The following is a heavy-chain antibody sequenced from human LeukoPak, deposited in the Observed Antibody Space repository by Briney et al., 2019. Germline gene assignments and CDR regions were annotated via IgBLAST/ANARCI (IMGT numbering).Heavy chain of an antibody. V-gene: IGHV3-23*01. J-gene: IGHJ4*02. CDR2: ISGDGAKP. Sequence: GGSLRLSCAASGITFSSNAMSWVRQAPGQGLEWVSAISGDGAKPYYADSVKGRFTISRDNSKNTLYLQMNSLRAADTALYYCARERSGGWPFDYWGQGTLVTVSS. D-gene: IGHD6-19*01. CDR1: GITFSSNA. CDR3: ARERSGGWPFDY.